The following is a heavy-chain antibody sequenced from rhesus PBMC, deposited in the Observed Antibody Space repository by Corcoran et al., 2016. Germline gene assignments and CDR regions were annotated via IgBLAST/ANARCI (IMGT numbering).Heavy chain of an antibody. CDR3: ARYTMTAMDY. CDR1: GGSININY. D-gene: IGHD2-27*01. J-gene: IGHJ4*01. V-gene: IGHV4-147*01. Sequence: QVQLQESGPGLVKPSETLSLTCAVSGGSININYWSWLRQSPGKGLEWIAHILGGSGSTSHNPSLKSRVTISTDTSKHQCSLKLTSVTAADTALYYCARYTMTAMDYWGQGVLVIVSS. CDR2: ILGGSGST.